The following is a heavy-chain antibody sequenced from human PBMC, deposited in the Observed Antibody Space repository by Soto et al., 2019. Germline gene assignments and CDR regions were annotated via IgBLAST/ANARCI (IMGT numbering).Heavy chain of an antibody. Sequence: QVQLQELGPGLVKPSGTLSLTCAVSGGSISSSNWWSWVRQPPGKGLEWIGEIYHSGSTNYNPSLKSRVTISVDKSKNQFSLKLSSVTAADTAVYYCARDREEYYGSGSYYWFDPWGQGTLVTVSS. CDR1: GGSISSSNW. V-gene: IGHV4-4*02. J-gene: IGHJ5*02. CDR3: ARDREEYYGSGSYYWFDP. CDR2: IYHSGST. D-gene: IGHD3-10*01.